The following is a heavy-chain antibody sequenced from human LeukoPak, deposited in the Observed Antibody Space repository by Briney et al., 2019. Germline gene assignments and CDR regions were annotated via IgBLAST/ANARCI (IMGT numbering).Heavy chain of an antibody. D-gene: IGHD3-22*01. V-gene: IGHV4-34*01. J-gene: IGHJ5*02. CDR2: INHSGST. CDR3: ARGLNQYYYDSSGYSLDWFDP. CDR1: GGSFSGYY. Sequence: PSETLSLTCAVYGGSFSGYYWSWIRQPPGKGLEWIGEINHSGSTNYNPSLKSRVTISVDTSKNQFSLKLSSVTAADTAVYYCARGLNQYYYDSSGYSLDWFDPWGQGTLVTVSS.